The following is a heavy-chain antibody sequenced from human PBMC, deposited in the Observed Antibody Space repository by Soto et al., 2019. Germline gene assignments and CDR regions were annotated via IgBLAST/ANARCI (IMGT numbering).Heavy chain of an antibody. CDR3: AAGGGLPRYY. CDR2: IYYSGST. J-gene: IGHJ4*02. Sequence: SETLSLTCIVSGGSISNYYWSWIRQPPGKGLEWIGYIYYSGSTNYNPSLTSRVTISVDRSKNQFSLKLGTVTAADTAVYYCAAGGGLPRYYWGQGTLVTVSS. CDR1: GGSISNYY. V-gene: IGHV4-59*12. D-gene: IGHD5-12*01.